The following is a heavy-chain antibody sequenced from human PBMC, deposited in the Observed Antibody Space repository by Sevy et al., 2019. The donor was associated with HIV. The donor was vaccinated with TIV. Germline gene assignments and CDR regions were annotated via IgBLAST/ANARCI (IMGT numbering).Heavy chain of an antibody. CDR3: ARHGEGVQPYYYYYYMDV. J-gene: IGHJ6*03. CDR1: GGSISSSSYY. D-gene: IGHD6-13*01. Sequence: SQTLSLTCTVSGGSISSSSYYWGWIRQPPGKGLEWIGSIYYSGSTYYNPSLKSRVTISVDTSKNQFSLKLSSVTAADTAVYYCARHGEGVQPYYYYYYMDVWGKGTTVTVSS. V-gene: IGHV4-39*01. CDR2: IYYSGST.